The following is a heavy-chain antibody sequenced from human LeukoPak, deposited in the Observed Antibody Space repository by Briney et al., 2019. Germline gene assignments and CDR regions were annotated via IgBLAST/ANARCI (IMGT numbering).Heavy chain of an antibody. J-gene: IGHJ6*03. V-gene: IGHV4-59*01. CDR3: ARDIGSRRIAAASYYYYMDV. Sequence: SETLSLTCTVSGVSISSYYWSWIRQPPGKGLEWIGYIYYSGSTNYNPSLKSRVTISVDTSKNQFSLKLSSVTAADTAVYYCARDIGSRRIAAASYYYYMDVWGKGTTVTVSS. CDR1: GVSISSYY. CDR2: IYYSGST. D-gene: IGHD6-6*01.